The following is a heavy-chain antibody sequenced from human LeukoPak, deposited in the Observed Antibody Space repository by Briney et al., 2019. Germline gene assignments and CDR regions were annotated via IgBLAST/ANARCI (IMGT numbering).Heavy chain of an antibody. CDR1: GGSISSYY. Sequence: SETLSPTCTVSGGSISSYYWSWIRQPPGKGLEWIGYIYYSGSTNYNPSLKSRVTISVDTSKNQFSLKLGSVTAADTAVYYCAREHCSSTSCYRGQFDYWGQGTLVTVSS. V-gene: IGHV4-59*01. CDR2: IYYSGST. J-gene: IGHJ4*02. CDR3: AREHCSSTSCYRGQFDY. D-gene: IGHD2-2*01.